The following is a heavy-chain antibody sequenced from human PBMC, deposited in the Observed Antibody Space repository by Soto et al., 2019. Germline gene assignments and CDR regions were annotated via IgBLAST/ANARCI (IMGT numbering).Heavy chain of an antibody. J-gene: IGHJ5*02. CDR1: GGTFSSYA. D-gene: IGHD6-19*01. CDR2: IIPIFGTA. Sequence: SVKVSCKASGGTFSSYAISWVRQAPGQGLEWMGGIIPIFGTANYAQKFQGRVTITADESTSTAYMELSSLRSKDTAVYYCARGTHLIAMGNSPTGWFDPWGQGTLVTVSS. CDR3: ARGTHLIAMGNSPTGWFDP. V-gene: IGHV1-69*13.